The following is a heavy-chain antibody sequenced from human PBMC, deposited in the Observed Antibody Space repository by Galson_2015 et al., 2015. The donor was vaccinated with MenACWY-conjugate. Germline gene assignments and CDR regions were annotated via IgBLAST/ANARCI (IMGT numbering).Heavy chain of an antibody. D-gene: IGHD1-14*01. J-gene: IGHJ3*02. CDR1: GFIFSDYY. V-gene: IGHV3-11*03. Sequence: SLRLSCAASGFIFSDYYMSWIRPAPGKGLEWVSFILSSSIYTKYADSVKGRFTISRDNAKNTLYLQMHSLRAEDTAVYYLARLSRYVIGTGAFDIWGQGTMGSVAS. CDR3: ARLSRYVIGTGAFDI. CDR2: ILSSSIYT.